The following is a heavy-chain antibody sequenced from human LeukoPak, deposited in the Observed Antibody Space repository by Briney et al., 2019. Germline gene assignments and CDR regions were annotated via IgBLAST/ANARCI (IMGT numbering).Heavy chain of an antibody. J-gene: IGHJ4*02. CDR1: GFTFSSYT. CDR3: ATNCTGASCYGVNFDY. V-gene: IGHV3-21*01. D-gene: IGHD2-2*01. Sequence: GGSLRLSCAAYGFTFSSYTMNWVRQAPGKGLEWVSSISSTSNYIYYANSVKGRFTISRDNAKNSLYLQMNSLRAEDTAVYYCATNCTGASCYGVNFDYWGQGALVTVSS. CDR2: ISSTSNYI.